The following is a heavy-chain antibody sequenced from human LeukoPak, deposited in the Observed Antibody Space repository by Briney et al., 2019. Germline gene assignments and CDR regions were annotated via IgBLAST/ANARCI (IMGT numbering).Heavy chain of an antibody. V-gene: IGHV3-43*01. D-gene: IGHD6-13*01. CDR1: GFTFDDYT. CDR2: ISWDGGST. J-gene: IGHJ4*02. CDR3: AKEAAAGYGYYFDY. Sequence: PGGSLRLSCAASGFTFDDYTMHWVRQAPGKGLEWVSLISWDGGSTYYADSVKGRFTISRDNSKNSLYLQMNSLRTEDTALYYCAKEAAAGYGYYFDYWGQGTLVTVSS.